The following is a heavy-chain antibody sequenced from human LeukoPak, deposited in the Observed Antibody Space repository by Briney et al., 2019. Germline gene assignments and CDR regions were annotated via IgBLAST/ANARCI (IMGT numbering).Heavy chain of an antibody. CDR2: INPNSGGT. CDR3: ARGWDYGPYYYYMDV. V-gene: IGHV1-2*02. J-gene: IGHJ6*03. CDR1: GYTFTGYY. D-gene: IGHD4-17*01. Sequence: ASVKVSCKASGYTFTGYYMHWVRQAPGQGLEWMGWINPNSGGTNYAQKFQGRVTMTRNTSISTAYMELSSLRSEDTAVYYCARGWDYGPYYYYMDVWGKGTTVTISS.